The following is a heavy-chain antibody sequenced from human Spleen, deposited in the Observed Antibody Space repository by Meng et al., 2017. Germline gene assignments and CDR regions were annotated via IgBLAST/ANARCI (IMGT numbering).Heavy chain of an antibody. Sequence: QPQLRESCPGLVEPSGTLSLTSSVSGDSISGSDSYWGWFRQSPGKGLEWIGSIGDSGFTYYTPSLESRVTVSVDTSRSQFSLELTSVTAADTAVYYCVRSRAWVRTGFDPWGQGTLVTVSS. V-gene: IGHV4-39*01. CDR1: GDSISGSDSY. CDR2: IGDSGFT. J-gene: IGHJ5*02. D-gene: IGHD1/OR15-1a*01. CDR3: VRSRAWVRTGFDP.